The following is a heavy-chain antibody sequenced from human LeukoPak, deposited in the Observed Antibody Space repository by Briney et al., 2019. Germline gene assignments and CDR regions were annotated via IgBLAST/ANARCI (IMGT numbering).Heavy chain of an antibody. V-gene: IGHV4-59*01. CDR3: ALGEAYFDY. CDR2: IYYSGST. CDR1: GVSISSYY. D-gene: IGHD3-16*01. J-gene: IGHJ4*02. Sequence: PSETLSLTCTVSGVSISSYYWSWIRQPPGKGLEWIGYIYYSGSTNYNPSLKSRVTISVDTSKNQFSLELSSVTAADTAVYYCALGEAYFDYWGQGTLVTASS.